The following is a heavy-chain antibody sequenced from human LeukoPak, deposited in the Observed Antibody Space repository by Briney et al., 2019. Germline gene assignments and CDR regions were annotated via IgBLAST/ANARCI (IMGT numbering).Heavy chain of an antibody. CDR3: ARADYSNYYYYYMDV. D-gene: IGHD4-11*01. J-gene: IGHJ6*03. Sequence: VASVKVSCKASRGTFSSYAISWVRQAPGQGLEWMGVIIPIFGTANYAQKFQGRVTITTDESTSTAYMELSSLRSEDTAVYYCARADYSNYYYYYMDVWGKGTTVTVSS. CDR1: RGTFSSYA. CDR2: IIPIFGTA. V-gene: IGHV1-69*05.